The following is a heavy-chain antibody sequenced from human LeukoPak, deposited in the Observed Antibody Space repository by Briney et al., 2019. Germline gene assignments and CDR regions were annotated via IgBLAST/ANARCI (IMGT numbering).Heavy chain of an antibody. CDR2: ISNSSSYI. D-gene: IGHD6-13*01. V-gene: IGHV3-21*01. CDR3: ARGVAAAGTEASF. Sequence: GGSLRLSCAASGFTFSSYSMNWVRQAPGKGLEWVSSISNSSSYIYYADSVKGRFTISRDNAKNSLYLQMNGLRAEDTAVYYCARGVAAAGTEASFWGQGTLVTVSS. CDR1: GFTFSSYS. J-gene: IGHJ4*02.